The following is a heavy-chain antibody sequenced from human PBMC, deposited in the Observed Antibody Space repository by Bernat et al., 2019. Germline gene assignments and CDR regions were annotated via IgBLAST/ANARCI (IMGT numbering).Heavy chain of an antibody. V-gene: IGHV3-30*18. CDR1: GFTFSSYG. CDR2: ISYDGSNK. D-gene: IGHD3-3*01. CDR3: AKDPPNYDFWSGPTGNYGMDV. J-gene: IGHJ6*02. Sequence: QVQLVESGGGVVQPGRSLRLSCAASGFTFSSYGMHWVRQAPGKGLEWVAVISYDGSNKYYADSVKDRFTISRDNSKNTLYLQMNSLRAEDTAVYYCAKDPPNYDFWSGPTGNYGMDVWGQGTTVTVSS.